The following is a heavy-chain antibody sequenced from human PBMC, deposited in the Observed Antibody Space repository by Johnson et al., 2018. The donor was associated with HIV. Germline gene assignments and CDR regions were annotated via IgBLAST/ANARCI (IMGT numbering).Heavy chain of an antibody. CDR1: GFTFSQFA. Sequence: QVQLVESGGGVVQPGRSLRLSCAASGFTFSQFAMHWVRQAPGKGLEWVAIISYDGRNKYYTDSVKGRFTISRDNSKNTLSLQMDSLRAEDTAVYYCAKDKDAFDIWGQGTMVTVSS. V-gene: IGHV3-30*04. J-gene: IGHJ3*02. CDR2: ISYDGRNK. CDR3: AKDKDAFDI.